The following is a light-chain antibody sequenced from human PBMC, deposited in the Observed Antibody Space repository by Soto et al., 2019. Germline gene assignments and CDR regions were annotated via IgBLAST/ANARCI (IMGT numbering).Light chain of an antibody. CDR1: QSISSNY. CDR2: GAS. V-gene: IGKV3-20*01. J-gene: IGKJ3*01. Sequence: EIVLTQSPGTLSLSPGERATLSCRASQSISSNYFAWYQQRPGQTPRLLIYGASSRGAGIPDRFSGSGSGTDFTLTISRLEPEDFAVYYCHHYNRSPIFTFGPGTAVDLK. CDR3: HHYNRSPIFT.